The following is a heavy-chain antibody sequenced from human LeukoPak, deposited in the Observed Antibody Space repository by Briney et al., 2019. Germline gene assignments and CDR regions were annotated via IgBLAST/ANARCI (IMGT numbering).Heavy chain of an antibody. D-gene: IGHD2-15*01. CDR3: AKPAVGSGGSCYRAYYFDY. V-gene: IGHV3-23*01. J-gene: IGHJ4*02. Sequence: PGGSLRLSCATSGFIFRSYAMTWVRQAPGKGLEWVPTIGGSGFSTYYADSVKGRFTISRDNSKNTLYLQMSSLRAEDAAVYYCAKPAVGSGGSCYRAYYFDYWGQGTLVTVSS. CDR1: GFIFRSYA. CDR2: IGGSGFST.